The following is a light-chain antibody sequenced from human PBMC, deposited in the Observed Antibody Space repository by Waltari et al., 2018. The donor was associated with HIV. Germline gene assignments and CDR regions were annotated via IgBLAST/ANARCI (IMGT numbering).Light chain of an antibody. CDR2: GAS. CDR3: QQYNNWPPMYT. CDR1: QSVISN. J-gene: IGKJ2*01. Sequence: EIVMTQSPATLSVSPGERATLSCGASQSVISNLAWFQQKLGQASRLLVYGASTRATGSPARVSGSGSGTHFTLTISSLQSEDFAVYHCQQYNNWPPMYTFGQGTKVEIK. V-gene: IGKV3-15*01.